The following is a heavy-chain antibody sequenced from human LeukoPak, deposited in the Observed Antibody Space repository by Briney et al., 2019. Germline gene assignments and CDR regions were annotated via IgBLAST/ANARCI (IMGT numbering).Heavy chain of an antibody. V-gene: IGHV4-4*02. CDR2: IHHGGST. Sequence: GSLRLSCAASGFTFSSYSMNWVRQAPGKGLEWIGEIHHGGSTNYNPSLKSRVTISVDKSKNQFSVMLTPVTAADTAVYYCARNAYYSADYWGQGTLVTVSS. J-gene: IGHJ4*02. CDR1: GFTFSSYSM. CDR3: ARNAYYSADY. D-gene: IGHD2/OR15-2a*01.